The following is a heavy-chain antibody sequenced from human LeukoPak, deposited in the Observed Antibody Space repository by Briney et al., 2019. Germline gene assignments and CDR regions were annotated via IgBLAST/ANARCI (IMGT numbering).Heavy chain of an antibody. V-gene: IGHV3-11*04. CDR2: ISSSSSTI. D-gene: IGHD2-15*01. CDR3: ASLDCSGGSCRTGGY. CDR1: GFTFSDYY. J-gene: IGHJ4*02. Sequence: GGSLRLSCAASGFTFSDYYMSWIRQAPGKGLEWVSYISSSSSTIYYADSVKGRFTISRDNAKNSLYLQMNSLRAEDTAVYYCASLDCSGGSCRTGGYWGQGTLVTVSS.